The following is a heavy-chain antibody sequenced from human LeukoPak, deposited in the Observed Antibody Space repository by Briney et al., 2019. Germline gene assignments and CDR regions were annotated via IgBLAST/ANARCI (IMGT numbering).Heavy chain of an antibody. CDR3: ARGLGDYYGSGTHFHRLFDY. V-gene: IGHV4-34*01. D-gene: IGHD3-10*01. CDR2: INHSGST. CDR1: GGSFSGYY. Sequence: SETLSLTCAVYGGSFSGYYWSWIRQPPGKGLEWIGEINHSGSTNYNPSLKSRVTISVDTSKNQFSLKLSSVTAADTAVYYCARGLGDYYGSGTHFHRLFDYWGQGPWSPSPQ. J-gene: IGHJ4*02.